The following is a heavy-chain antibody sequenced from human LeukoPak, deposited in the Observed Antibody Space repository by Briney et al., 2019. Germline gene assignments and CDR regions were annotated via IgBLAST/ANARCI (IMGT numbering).Heavy chain of an antibody. CDR1: GGTFSSYA. CDR2: IIPIFGTA. V-gene: IGHV1-69*13. D-gene: IGHD3-10*01. J-gene: IGHJ4*02. Sequence: ASVKVSCKASGGTFSSYAISWVRQAPGQGLEWMGGIIPIFGTANYAQKFQGRVTITANESTSTAYMELSSLRSEDTAVYCCAGGSGPYYFDYWGQGTLVTVSS. CDR3: AGGSGPYYFDY.